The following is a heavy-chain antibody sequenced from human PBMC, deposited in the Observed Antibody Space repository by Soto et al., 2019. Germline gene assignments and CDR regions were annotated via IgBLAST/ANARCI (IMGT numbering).Heavy chain of an antibody. CDR3: ASPPDYGDYYYFDY. V-gene: IGHV1-69*02. CDR1: GGTFSSYT. Sequence: QVQLVQSGAEVKKPGSSVKVSCKASGGTFSSYTISWVRQAPGQGLEWMGRIIPILGIANYAQKFQGRVTITADKSTSTAYMELSSLRSEDTAVYYCASPPDYGDYYYFDYWGQGTLVTVSS. CDR2: IIPILGIA. D-gene: IGHD4-17*01. J-gene: IGHJ4*02.